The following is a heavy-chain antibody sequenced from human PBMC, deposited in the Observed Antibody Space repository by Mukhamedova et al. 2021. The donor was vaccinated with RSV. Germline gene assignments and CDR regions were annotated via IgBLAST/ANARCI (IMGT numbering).Heavy chain of an antibody. CDR3: ARARIAAAGREAFDI. CDR2: ISSSSSTI. Sequence: NWVRQAPGKGLEWVSYISSSSSTIYYADSVKCRFTISRDNAKNSLYLQMNSLRDEDTAVYYCARARIAAAGREAFDIWGQGTMV. D-gene: IGHD6-13*01. J-gene: IGHJ3*02. V-gene: IGHV3-48*02.